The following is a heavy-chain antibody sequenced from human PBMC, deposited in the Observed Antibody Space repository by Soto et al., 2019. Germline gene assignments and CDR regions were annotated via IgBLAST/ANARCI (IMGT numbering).Heavy chain of an antibody. CDR1: GDSVSSNSAA. Sequence: SQTLSLTCAISGDSVSSNSAAWNWIRQSPSRGLEWLGRTYYRSKWYNDYAVSVKSRITINPDTSKNQFSLQLNSVTPEDTAVYYCAREDEHAAAGTPSYYYGMDVWGQGTTVTVSS. J-gene: IGHJ6*02. CDR3: AREDEHAAAGTPSYYYGMDV. CDR2: TYYRSKWYN. D-gene: IGHD6-13*01. V-gene: IGHV6-1*01.